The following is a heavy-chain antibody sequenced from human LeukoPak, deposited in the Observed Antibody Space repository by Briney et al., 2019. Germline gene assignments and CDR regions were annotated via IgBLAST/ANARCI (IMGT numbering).Heavy chain of an antibody. CDR3: ARSSSGYYDLDY. CDR2: INTDGSST. Sequence: GGSLRLSCAASGFTFSSYWLHWVRQAPGKGLVWVSRINTDGSSTSYADSVKGRFTISRDNAKNTLYLQMNSLRAEDTAVYYCARSSSGYYDLDYWGQGTLVTVSS. J-gene: IGHJ4*02. CDR1: GFTFSSYW. V-gene: IGHV3-74*01. D-gene: IGHD3-3*01.